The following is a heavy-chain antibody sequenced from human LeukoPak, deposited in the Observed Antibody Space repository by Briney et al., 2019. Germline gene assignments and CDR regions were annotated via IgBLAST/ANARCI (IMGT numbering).Heavy chain of an antibody. J-gene: IGHJ5*02. D-gene: IGHD3-3*01. CDR2: ISYDGSNK. V-gene: IGHV3-30-3*01. CDR1: GFTFSSYA. CDR3: ARLRFLEWLSHSNWFDP. Sequence: GGSLRLSCAASGFTFSSYAMHWVRQAPGKGLEWVAVISYDGSNKYYADSVKGRFTISRDNSKNTLYLQMNSLRSEDTAVYYCARLRFLEWLSHSNWFDPWGQGTLVTVSS.